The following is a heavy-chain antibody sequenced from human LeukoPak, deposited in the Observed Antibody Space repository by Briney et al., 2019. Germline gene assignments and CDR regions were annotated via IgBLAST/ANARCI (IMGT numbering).Heavy chain of an antibody. CDR3: ARRRAVAGLYYFDY. J-gene: IGHJ4*02. V-gene: IGHV5-51*01. Sequence: PGESLKISCKYSGYDFTSYWIGWVRQMPGKGLEWMGIIYPGDSDTRYSPSFQGQVTISADKSISTAYLQWSSLRASDTAMYYCARRRAVAGLYYFDYWGQGTLVTVSS. CDR2: IYPGDSDT. D-gene: IGHD6-19*01. CDR1: GYDFTSYW.